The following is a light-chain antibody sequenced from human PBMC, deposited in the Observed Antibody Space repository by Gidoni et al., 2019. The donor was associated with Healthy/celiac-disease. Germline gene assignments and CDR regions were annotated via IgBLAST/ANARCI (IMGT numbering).Light chain of an antibody. Sequence: SYALTQPPSVSVSPGQTASITCSGDKLGDKYACWYQQKPGQSPVLVIYEDNKRPSGIPERFSGSNSGNTATLTISGTQAMDEADYYCQAWDSSVVFGGGTKLTVL. CDR1: KLGDKY. V-gene: IGLV3-1*01. J-gene: IGLJ3*02. CDR3: QAWDSSVV. CDR2: EDN.